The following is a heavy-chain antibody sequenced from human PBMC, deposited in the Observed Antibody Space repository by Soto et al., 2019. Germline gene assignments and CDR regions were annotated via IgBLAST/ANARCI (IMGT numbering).Heavy chain of an antibody. CDR1: GFTFSSNG. Sequence: QVQLVESGGGVVQPGRSLRLSCAASGFTFSSNGMHWVRQAPGKGLEWVAIIWYDGSNKYYADSVKGRFTISRDNSKNTPYLQMNSLRAEDTAMYYCARWNLVGPTIDAFDLWGQGTMVTVSS. CDR2: IWYDGSNK. CDR3: ARWNLVGPTIDAFDL. J-gene: IGHJ3*01. V-gene: IGHV3-33*01. D-gene: IGHD1-26*01.